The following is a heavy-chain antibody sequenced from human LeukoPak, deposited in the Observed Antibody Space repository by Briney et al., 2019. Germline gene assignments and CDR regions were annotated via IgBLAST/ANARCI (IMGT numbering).Heavy chain of an antibody. CDR2: IYYSGST. V-gene: IGHV4-39*01. CDR3: ARTVPAATYDY. J-gene: IGHJ4*02. Sequence: SETLSLTCTVSGGSIGSSSYYWGWIRQPPGKGLEWIGSIYYSGSTYYNPSLKSRVTISVDTSKNQFSLKLSSVTAADTAVYYCARTVPAATYDYWGQGTLVTVSS. D-gene: IGHD2-2*01. CDR1: GGSIGSSSYY.